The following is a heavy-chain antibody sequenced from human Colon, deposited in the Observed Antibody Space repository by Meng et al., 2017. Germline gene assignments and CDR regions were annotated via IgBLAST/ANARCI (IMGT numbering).Heavy chain of an antibody. V-gene: IGHV4-30-4*01. J-gene: IGHJ4*02. CDR2: IYHSGDT. CDR1: GGSIDRGEFY. CDR3: ATKERRDGANWDN. D-gene: IGHD5-24*01. Sequence: QVQLQESGPGLVKPSQTLALTCPFSGGSIDRGEFYWGWIRQSPGKGLEWIGYIYHSGDTYYNPSLKSRITISMDMSQNQFSLKVHSVTAADTAMYYCATKERRDGANWDNWGQGILVTVSS.